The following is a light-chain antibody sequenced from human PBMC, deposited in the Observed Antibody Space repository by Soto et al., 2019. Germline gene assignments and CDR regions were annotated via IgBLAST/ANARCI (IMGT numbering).Light chain of an antibody. CDR2: GNS. J-gene: IGLJ1*01. V-gene: IGLV1-40*01. Sequence: QSVLTQPPSVSGAPGQRVIISCIGSSSNIGAGYDVHWYQQLPGTAPKLLIYGNSNRPSGVPDRFSGSKSGTSASLAINGLQAEDEADYYCQSYDSSLSGYVFGTGTKLTVL. CDR3: QSYDSSLSGYV. CDR1: SSNIGAGYD.